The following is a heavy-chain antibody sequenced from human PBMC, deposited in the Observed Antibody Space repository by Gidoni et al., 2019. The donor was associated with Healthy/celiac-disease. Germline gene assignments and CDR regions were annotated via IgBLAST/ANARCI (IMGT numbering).Heavy chain of an antibody. D-gene: IGHD4-17*01. CDR3: AKDWVYGDYDPNYLDY. Sequence: EVQLLESGGGLVQPGGSRRLSCAASGFTLCSYAMGGVRQAPGKGLEWVSAISGSGGSTYYADSVTGRFTSARDNSKNTLYLQMNSLRAEDTAVYYCAKDWVYGDYDPNYLDYWGQGTLVTVSS. CDR2: ISGSGGST. J-gene: IGHJ4*02. V-gene: IGHV3-23*01. CDR1: GFTLCSYA.